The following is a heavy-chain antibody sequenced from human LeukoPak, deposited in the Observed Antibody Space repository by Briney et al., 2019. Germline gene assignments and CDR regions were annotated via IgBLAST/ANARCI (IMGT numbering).Heavy chain of an antibody. D-gene: IGHD3-9*01. J-gene: IGHJ4*02. CDR3: AKVLHYDILTGYYEFSPLSY. CDR1: GFTFSSNV. V-gene: IGHV3-23*01. CDR2: ISGSGGST. Sequence: AGGSLRLSCVASGFTFSSNVMIWVRQAPGKGLEWVSAISGSGGSTYYADSVKGRFTISRDNSKNTLYLQMNSLRAEDTAVYYCAKVLHYDILTGYYEFSPLSYWGQGTLVTVSS.